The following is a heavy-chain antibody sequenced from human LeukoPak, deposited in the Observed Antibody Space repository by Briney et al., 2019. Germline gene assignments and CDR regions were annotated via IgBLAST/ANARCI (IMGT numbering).Heavy chain of an antibody. CDR2: IKQDGSEK. D-gene: IGHD3-10*01. Sequence: GGSLRLSCAASGFTFDDYGMSWVRQAPGKGLEWVANIKQDGSEKYYVDSVKGRFTISRDNAKNSLYLQMNSLRAEDTAVYYCARGHRVRGVRSWFDPWGQGTLVTVSS. CDR3: ARGHRVRGVRSWFDP. V-gene: IGHV3-7*01. J-gene: IGHJ5*02. CDR1: GFTFDDYG.